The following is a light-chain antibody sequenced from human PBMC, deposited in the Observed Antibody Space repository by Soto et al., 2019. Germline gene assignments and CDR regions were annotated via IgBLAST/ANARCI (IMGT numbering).Light chain of an antibody. J-gene: IGLJ7*01. Sequence: QSVLTQPASVSGSPGQSITISCTGTSSDVCGYNYVSWYQQHPGKAPKLMIYDVSNRPSGVSNRFSGSKSGNTASLTISGLQAEDEADYYCSSYTSSSTAVFGGGTQLTVL. CDR2: DVS. CDR3: SSYTSSSTAV. CDR1: SSDVCGYNY. V-gene: IGLV2-14*01.